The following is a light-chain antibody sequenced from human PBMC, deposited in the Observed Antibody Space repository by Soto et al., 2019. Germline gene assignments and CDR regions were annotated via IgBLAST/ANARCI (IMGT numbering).Light chain of an antibody. CDR2: GAS. V-gene: IGKV3-15*01. J-gene: IGKJ1*01. Sequence: EMVMTQSPATLSVSPGERATLSCRAIQNVGNKLVWYQQKPVQAPRLLXYGASTRAAGIPDRFSGSGSGTEFTLTISGLQYEDFAVYYCQQFNNWHPWTFGQGTKVDIK. CDR3: QQFNNWHPWT. CDR1: QNVGNK.